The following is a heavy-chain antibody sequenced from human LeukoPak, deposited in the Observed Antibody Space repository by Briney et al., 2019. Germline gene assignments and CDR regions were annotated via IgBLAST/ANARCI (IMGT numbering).Heavy chain of an antibody. V-gene: IGHV4-31*03. Sequence: KASETLSLTCTVSGGSISSGGYYWSWIRQHPGKGLEWIGYIYYSGSTYYNPSLKSRVTISVDTSKNQFSLKLSSVTAADTAVYYCARREISSGMDVWGKGTTVTVSS. CDR2: IYYSGST. CDR1: GGSISSGGYY. J-gene: IGHJ6*04. CDR3: ARREISSGMDV. D-gene: IGHD3-16*02.